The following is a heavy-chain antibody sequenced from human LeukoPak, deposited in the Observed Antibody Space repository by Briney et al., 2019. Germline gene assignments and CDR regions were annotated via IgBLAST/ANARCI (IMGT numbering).Heavy chain of an antibody. D-gene: IGHD6-13*01. V-gene: IGHV1-8*01. CDR3: ARVPRSSSWYFMSSPPDVLFDY. J-gene: IGHJ4*02. CDR2: MNPNSGNT. Sequence: GASVKVSCKASGYTFTSYDINWVRQATGQGLEWMGWMNPNSGNTGYSQKFQGRVTMTRNTSISTAYMELSSLRSDDTAVDYCARVPRSSSWYFMSSPPDVLFDYWGQGTLVTVSS. CDR1: GYTFTSYD.